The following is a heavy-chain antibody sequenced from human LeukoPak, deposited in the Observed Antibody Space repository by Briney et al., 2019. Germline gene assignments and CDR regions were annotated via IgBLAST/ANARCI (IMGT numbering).Heavy chain of an antibody. CDR3: ARDWGTYFDY. V-gene: IGHV4-31*03. D-gene: IGHD7-27*01. CDR2: IYYSGST. Sequence: TSQTLSLTCTVSGGSISSGGSHWSWIRQHPGKGLEWIGYIYYSGSTYYNPSLESRLTMSVDTSKNQFSLHLTSVTAADTAVYYCARDWGTYFDYWGQGTLVTVSS. J-gene: IGHJ4*02. CDR1: GGSISSGGSH.